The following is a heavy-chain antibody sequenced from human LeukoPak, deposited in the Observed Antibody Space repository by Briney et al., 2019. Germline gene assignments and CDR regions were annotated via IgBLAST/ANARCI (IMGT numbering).Heavy chain of an antibody. CDR1: GYIFTNYD. V-gene: IGHV1-8*03. J-gene: IGHJ3*02. Sequence: ASVKVSCKASGYIFTNYDINWVRQATGQGLEWMGWMTPNSGDTGYAQKFQGRVTITRNTSIITAYMDLSSLRSEDTAVYYCARGDSRSGAFDIWGQGTMVTVSS. CDR2: MTPNSGDT. D-gene: IGHD4-11*01. CDR3: ARGDSRSGAFDI.